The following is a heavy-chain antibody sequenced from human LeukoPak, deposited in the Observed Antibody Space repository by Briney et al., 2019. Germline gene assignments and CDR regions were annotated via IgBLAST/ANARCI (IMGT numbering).Heavy chain of an antibody. Sequence: GGSLRLSCAASGVTFNIHGINWVRQAPGKGLEGVSAISGSGGSTYYAASVKGRFTTSRDNPKNTLYLQMNSLRAEDTAVYYCATPVPHGSDPSLYYYYMDVWGKGTTVTISS. J-gene: IGHJ6*03. CDR3: ATPVPHGSDPSLYYYYMDV. V-gene: IGHV3-23*01. D-gene: IGHD3-10*01. CDR1: GVTFNIHG. CDR2: ISGSGGST.